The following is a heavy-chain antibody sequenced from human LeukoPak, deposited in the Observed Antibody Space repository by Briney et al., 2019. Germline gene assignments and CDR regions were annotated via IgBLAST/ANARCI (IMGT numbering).Heavy chain of an antibody. V-gene: IGHV4-34*01. CDR1: GGSFSGYY. J-gene: IGHJ3*02. Sequence: PSETLSLTYAVYGGSFSGYYWSWIRQPPGKGLEWIGEINHSGSTNYNPSLKSRVTISVDTSKNQFSLKLSSVTAADTAVYYCAREMGFDVVVVAARAFDIWGQGTMVTVSS. D-gene: IGHD2-15*01. CDR2: INHSGST. CDR3: AREMGFDVVVVAARAFDI.